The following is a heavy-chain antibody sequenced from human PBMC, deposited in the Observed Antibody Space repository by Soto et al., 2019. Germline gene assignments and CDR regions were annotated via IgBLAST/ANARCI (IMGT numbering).Heavy chain of an antibody. D-gene: IGHD2-8*02. V-gene: IGHV1-18*01. CDR2: ISAYNGNT. CDR1: DYTFINHG. J-gene: IGHJ5*02. CDR3: ARDDITTPGAQGFDP. Sequence: GASVKVSCKAYDYTFINHGISWVRQAPGQGLEWMGWISAYNGNTNYAQKLQDRVTMTTDASTSTAYMELRSLRSDDTAVYYCARDDITTPGAQGFDPWGQRTLVTVSS.